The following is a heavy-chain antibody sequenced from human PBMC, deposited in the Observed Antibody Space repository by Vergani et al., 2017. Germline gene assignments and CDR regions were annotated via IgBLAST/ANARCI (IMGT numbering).Heavy chain of an antibody. CDR3: TRSECIGTTCYGHYFDL. V-gene: IGHV3-66*02. J-gene: IGHJ4*01. CDR2: IKSDGRT. CDR1: GFMVTTYY. D-gene: IGHD2/OR15-2a*01. Sequence: VELLESGGGLAQPGGSLRVSCSASGFMVTTYYMSWVRQAPGKGLEWVSVIKSDGRTSYAESVRGRFTISRDTSRNAVYLQMNILRVEDTGVYYCTRSECIGTTCYGHYFDLWGHGILVTVSS.